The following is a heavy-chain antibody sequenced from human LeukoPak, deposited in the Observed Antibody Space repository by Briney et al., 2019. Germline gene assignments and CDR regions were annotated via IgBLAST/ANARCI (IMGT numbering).Heavy chain of an antibody. D-gene: IGHD1-26*01. CDR3: ARDWSWHFDY. J-gene: IGHJ4*02. CDR1: GFTFNTYS. CDR2: ISGGSTNI. Sequence: AGSLRLSCAASGFTFNTYSMNWVRQAPGKGLEWVSYISGGSTNIHYADSVKGRFTISRDNAKNSLYLQMSSLRDEDTAVYYCARDWSWHFDYWGQGTLVTVSS. V-gene: IGHV3-48*02.